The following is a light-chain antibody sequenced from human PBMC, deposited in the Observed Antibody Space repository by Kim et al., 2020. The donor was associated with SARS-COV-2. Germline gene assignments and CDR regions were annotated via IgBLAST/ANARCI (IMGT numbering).Light chain of an antibody. CDR1: SSDVGGYNY. CDR2: TVT. Sequence: QSVTISCSGTSSDVGGYNYVSWYQQHPGKAPQLIIYTVTKRPSGGPDRFSGSKSGNTASLTISGLQTEDEADYYCCSYAGIYTWVFGGGTQLTVL. V-gene: IGLV2-11*01. J-gene: IGLJ3*02. CDR3: CSYAGIYTWV.